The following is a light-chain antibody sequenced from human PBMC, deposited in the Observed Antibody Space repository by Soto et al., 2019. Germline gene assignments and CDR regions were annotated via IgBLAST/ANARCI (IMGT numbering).Light chain of an antibody. Sequence: QSALTQPASVSGSLGQSITISCTGTGSDVGEYNYVSWYQQHPDKAPKLMIYEVRNRPSGVCNRFSGSKSGHTASLAIAGLQAEDEADYYCSSYTSTSTLYVFGTGTK. J-gene: IGLJ1*01. CDR3: SSYTSTSTLYV. V-gene: IGLV2-14*01. CDR2: EVR. CDR1: GSDVGEYNY.